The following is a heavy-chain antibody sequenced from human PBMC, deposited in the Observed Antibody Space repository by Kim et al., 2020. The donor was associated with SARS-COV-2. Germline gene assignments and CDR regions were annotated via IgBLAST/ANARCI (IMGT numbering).Heavy chain of an antibody. V-gene: IGHV1-2*02. Sequence: ASVKVSCKASGYTFTGYYMHWVRQAPGQGLEWMGWINPNSGGTNYAQKFQGRVTMTRDTSISTAYMELSRLRSDDTAVYYCAMNYGSGSYPDYWGQGTLVTVSS. CDR3: AMNYGSGSYPDY. CDR1: GYTFTGYY. CDR2: INPNSGGT. D-gene: IGHD3-10*01. J-gene: IGHJ4*02.